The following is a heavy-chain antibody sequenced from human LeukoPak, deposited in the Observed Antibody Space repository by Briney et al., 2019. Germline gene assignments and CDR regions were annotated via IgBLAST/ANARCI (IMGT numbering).Heavy chain of an antibody. CDR2: IYSGGDT. J-gene: IGHJ3*02. Sequence: PGGSLRLSCAASGFTVSGNYMSWVRQAPGKGLEWVSLIYSGGDTYYADSVKGRFTISRDNSKNTLYLQMNSLRAEDTAVYYCAKAMSIAARLSAFDIWGQGTMVTVSS. CDR3: AKAMSIAARLSAFDI. D-gene: IGHD6-6*01. CDR1: GFTVSGNY. V-gene: IGHV3-66*01.